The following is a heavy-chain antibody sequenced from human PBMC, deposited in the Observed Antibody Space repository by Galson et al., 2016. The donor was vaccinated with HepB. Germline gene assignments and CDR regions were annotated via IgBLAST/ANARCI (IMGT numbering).Heavy chain of an antibody. CDR1: GFTFSSYS. CDR2: MRAKTYSGTT. CDR3: TRNSGGNSRGPTY. V-gene: IGHV3-49*04. Sequence: SLRLSCAASGFTFSSYSMIWVRQTPGKGLEWVSVMRAKTYSGTTEVAASVKGRFIISRDDSKSIAYLQMNSLKTEDTAVYYCTRNSGGNSRGPTYWGQGTLVTVSS. J-gene: IGHJ4*02. D-gene: IGHD4-23*01.